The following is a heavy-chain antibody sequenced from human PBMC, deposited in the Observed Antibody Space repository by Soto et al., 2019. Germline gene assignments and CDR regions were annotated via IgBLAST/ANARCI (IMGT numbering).Heavy chain of an antibody. CDR3: AKDKFAEAVAAPFDY. Sequence: QVQLVESGGGVVQPGRSLRLSCAASGFTFSSYGMHWVRQAPGKGLEWVAVISYDGSNKYYADSVKGRFTISRDNSKNTLCLRMSCLRAEDTAGYYCAKDKFAEAVAAPFDYGGQGTLVTVSS. CDR2: ISYDGSNK. D-gene: IGHD6-19*01. J-gene: IGHJ4*02. CDR1: GFTFSSYG. V-gene: IGHV3-30*18.